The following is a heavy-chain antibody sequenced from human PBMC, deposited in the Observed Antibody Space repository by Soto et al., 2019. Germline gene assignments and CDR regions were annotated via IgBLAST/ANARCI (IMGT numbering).Heavy chain of an antibody. CDR2: ISYDGSNK. Sequence: PGGSLRLSCAASGFSFSRYGIHWVRQAPGKGLEWVAVISYDGSNKYYADSVKGRFTISRDNSKNTLYLQMNSLRAEDTAVYYCARSWYYYDSSGSVDAFDIWGQGTMVTVSS. V-gene: IGHV3-30*03. CDR1: GFSFSRYG. J-gene: IGHJ3*02. D-gene: IGHD3-22*01. CDR3: ARSWYYYDSSGSVDAFDI.